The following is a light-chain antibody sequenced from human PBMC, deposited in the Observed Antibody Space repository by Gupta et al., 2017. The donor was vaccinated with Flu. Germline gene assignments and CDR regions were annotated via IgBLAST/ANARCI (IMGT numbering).Light chain of an antibody. Sequence: EIVLTQSPATLSLSPGERATLSCRASQSISNYLAWYQQKPGQAPRLLIYDASNRDTGIPARFSGSGYGKDFTLTISSREQEDFAGYYCQQRSNWPPITFGGGTXVEIK. V-gene: IGKV3-11*01. CDR3: QQRSNWPPIT. CDR1: QSISNY. J-gene: IGKJ4*01. CDR2: DAS.